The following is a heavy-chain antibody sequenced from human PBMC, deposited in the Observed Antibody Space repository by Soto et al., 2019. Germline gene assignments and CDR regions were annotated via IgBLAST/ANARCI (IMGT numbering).Heavy chain of an antibody. Sequence: EGSLRRSCAASGFTFSSSALNGFRNAPGLGPEWVSAASRGGGSTYYADSVKGRFTISRDNSKNTLDLQINSLRAEDTAVYYCAKAPRIAAAGHDFEYWRQGT. CDR1: GFTFSSSA. CDR3: AKAPRIAAAGHDFEY. J-gene: IGHJ4*02. CDR2: ASRGGGST. D-gene: IGHD6-25*01. V-gene: IGHV3-23*01.